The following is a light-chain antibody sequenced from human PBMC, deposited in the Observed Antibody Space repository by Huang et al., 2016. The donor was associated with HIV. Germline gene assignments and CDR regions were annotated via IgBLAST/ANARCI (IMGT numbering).Light chain of an antibody. CDR2: DAS. V-gene: IGKV1-33*01. CDR3: QQYDNLYT. CDR1: QDIRNY. J-gene: IGKJ2*01. Sequence: DIQLTQSPSSLSAPVGDRVTTTCQASQDIRNYLNWYQQRPGKAPKLRIFDASNLHTGVSSKFNGGGSWTDFTFTISSLQPEDIGTYYCQQYDNLYTFGQGTKLEIK.